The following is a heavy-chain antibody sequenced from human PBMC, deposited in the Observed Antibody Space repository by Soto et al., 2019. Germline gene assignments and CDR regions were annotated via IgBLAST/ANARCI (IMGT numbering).Heavy chain of an antibody. J-gene: IGHJ4*02. V-gene: IGHV3-23*01. CDR1: GFTFNNYA. CDR2: ISGSGGHT. D-gene: IGHD6-13*01. Sequence: PGGSLRLSCAASGFTFNNYAMSWVRQAPGKGLEWVSAISGSGGHTCYADSVKGRFTISRDKSKNTLYFQMNSLRAEDTAVYYCAKASTWYPYFDYWGQGTLVTVSS. CDR3: AKASTWYPYFDY.